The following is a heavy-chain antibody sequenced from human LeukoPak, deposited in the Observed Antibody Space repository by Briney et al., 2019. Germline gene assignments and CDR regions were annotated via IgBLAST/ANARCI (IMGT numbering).Heavy chain of an antibody. J-gene: IGHJ4*02. D-gene: IGHD1-26*01. CDR1: GGSISSSSYY. Sequence: SETLSLTCTVSGGSISSSSYYWDWIRQPPGKGLEWIGSIYYSGSTYYNPSLKSRVTISVDTSKNQFSLKLSSVTAADTAVYYCARHVPIGGSYTVDYWGQGTLVTVSS. CDR2: IYYSGST. V-gene: IGHV4-39*01. CDR3: ARHVPIGGSYTVDY.